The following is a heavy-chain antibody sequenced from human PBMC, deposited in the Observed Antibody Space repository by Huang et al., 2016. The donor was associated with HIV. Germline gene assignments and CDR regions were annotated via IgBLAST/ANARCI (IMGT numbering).Heavy chain of an antibody. Sequence: EVQLVESGGGLIQPGGSLRFSWAASGFTVSSNYMGWVRRAPGEGLEWVSVIYSDDSTYFADSVKGRFTISRDNSKNTLYLQMNSLRAEDTAVYYCAAQWELRGGVDFWGQGTLVTVSS. J-gene: IGHJ4*02. CDR1: GFTVSSNY. V-gene: IGHV3-53*01. CDR3: AAQWELRGGVDF. CDR2: IYSDDST. D-gene: IGHD1-26*01.